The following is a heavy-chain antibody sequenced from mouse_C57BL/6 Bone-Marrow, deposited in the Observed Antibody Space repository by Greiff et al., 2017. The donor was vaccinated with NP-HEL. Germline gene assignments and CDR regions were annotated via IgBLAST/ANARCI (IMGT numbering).Heavy chain of an antibody. CDR1: GYTFTSYW. J-gene: IGHJ3*01. CDR2: IDPSDSYT. CDR3: ASQGAQATYWFAY. D-gene: IGHD3-2*02. Sequence: QVQLQQPGAELVKPGASVKLSCKASGYTFTSYWMQWVKQRPGQGLEWIGEIDPSDSYTNYNQKFKGKATLTVDTSSSTAYRQLSSLTSEDSAVYYCASQGAQATYWFAYWGQGTLVTVSA. V-gene: IGHV1-50*01.